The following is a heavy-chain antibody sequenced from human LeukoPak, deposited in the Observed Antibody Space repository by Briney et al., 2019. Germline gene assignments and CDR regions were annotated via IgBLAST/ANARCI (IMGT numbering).Heavy chain of an antibody. Sequence: GGSLRLSCAASGFTFSSYWMSWVRQAPGKGLEWVANIKQDGSEKYYVDSVKSRFTISRDNAKDSLYLQMNSLRAEDTAVHFCARVRRAKRQNRYYFYYYMDVWGKGTTVTVSS. V-gene: IGHV3-7*01. CDR2: IKQDGSEK. CDR1: GFTFSSYW. J-gene: IGHJ6*03. CDR3: ARVRRAKRQNRYYFYYYMDV.